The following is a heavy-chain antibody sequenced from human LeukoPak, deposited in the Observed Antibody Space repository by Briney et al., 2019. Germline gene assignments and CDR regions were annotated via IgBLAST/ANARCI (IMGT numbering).Heavy chain of an antibody. Sequence: GGSLRLSCAASGFTFSSYAMHWVRQAPGKGLEWVAVISYDGSNKYYADSVKGRFTISRDNSKNTLYLQMNSLRAEDTAVYYCARGDGYNRLDYWGQGTLVTVSS. J-gene: IGHJ4*02. CDR3: ARGDGYNRLDY. CDR1: GFTFSSYA. CDR2: ISYDGSNK. D-gene: IGHD5-24*01. V-gene: IGHV3-30-3*01.